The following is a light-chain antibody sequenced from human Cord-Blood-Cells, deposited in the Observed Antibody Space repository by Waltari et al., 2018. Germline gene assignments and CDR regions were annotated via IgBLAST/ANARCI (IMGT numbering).Light chain of an antibody. CDR3: SSYTSSSTRV. CDR1: SSDVGGYNY. V-gene: IGLV2-14*01. J-gene: IGLJ3*02. CDR2: DVS. Sequence: QSALTQPASVSGSPGQSITISCTGTSSDVGGYNYVSWYQQHPGKAPKLMIYDVSNRPSGVSNRLSGSKSGNTASLPISGLQAEDEADYYCSSYTSSSTRVFGGGTKLTVL.